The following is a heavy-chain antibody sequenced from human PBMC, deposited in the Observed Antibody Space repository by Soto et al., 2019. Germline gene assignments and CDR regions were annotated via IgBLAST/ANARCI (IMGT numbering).Heavy chain of an antibody. CDR1: GGSISSYY. V-gene: IGHV4-59*01. Sequence: VQLQESGPGLVKPSETLSLTCTVSGGSISSYYWSWIRQPPGKGLEWIGYIYYSGSTNYNPSLKSRVTISVDTSKNQFSLKLSSVTAADTAVYYCARGGIVGATRAFDIWGQGTMVTVSS. CDR2: IYYSGST. D-gene: IGHD1-26*01. CDR3: ARGGIVGATRAFDI. J-gene: IGHJ3*02.